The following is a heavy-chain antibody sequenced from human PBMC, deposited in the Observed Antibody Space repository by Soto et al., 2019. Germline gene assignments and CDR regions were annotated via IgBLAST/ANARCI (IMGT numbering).Heavy chain of an antibody. J-gene: IGHJ4*01. Sequence: SETLSLTCTVSGGSIRSYYWSWIRQPPGKGLEWIGYIYYSGSTNYNPSLKSRVTISVDTSKNQFSLKLSSVTAADTAVYYCASSILTGYYSYWGQGTLLTVSS. D-gene: IGHD3-9*01. CDR1: GGSIRSYY. CDR3: ASSILTGYYSY. V-gene: IGHV4-59*01. CDR2: IYYSGST.